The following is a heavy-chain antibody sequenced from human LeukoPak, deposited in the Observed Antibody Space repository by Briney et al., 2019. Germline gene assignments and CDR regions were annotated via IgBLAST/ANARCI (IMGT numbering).Heavy chain of an antibody. J-gene: IGHJ4*02. Sequence: GGSLRLSCAASGFNFNGYGMHWVRQAPGRGPEWVSVIYSGGSTYYADSVKGRFTISRDNSKNTLYLQMNSLRAEATAVYYCAGYDSSGYYYNWGQGTLVTVSS. V-gene: IGHV3-NL1*01. CDR3: AGYDSSGYYYN. CDR1: GFNFNGYG. D-gene: IGHD3-22*01. CDR2: IYSGGST.